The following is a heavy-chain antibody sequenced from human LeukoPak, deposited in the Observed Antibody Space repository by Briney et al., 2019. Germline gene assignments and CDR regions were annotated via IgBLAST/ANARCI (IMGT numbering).Heavy chain of an antibody. V-gene: IGHV1-69*01. CDR3: ARDRYCSSTSCYRYFDY. CDR2: IIPIFGTA. J-gene: IGHJ4*02. Sequence: SVKVSCKASGGTFSSYAISWVRQAPGQGLEWMGGIIPIFGTANYAQKFQGRVTITADESTSTAYMELSGLRSEDTAVYYCARDRYCSSTSCYRYFDYWGQGTLVTVSS. CDR1: GGTFSSYA. D-gene: IGHD2-2*01.